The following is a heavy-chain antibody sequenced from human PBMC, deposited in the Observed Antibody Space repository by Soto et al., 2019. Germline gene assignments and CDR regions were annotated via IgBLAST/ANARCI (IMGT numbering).Heavy chain of an antibody. V-gene: IGHV3-11*06. CDR3: ARLEKSFPYDSSGSWYPFDY. J-gene: IGHJ4*02. CDR2: ISSSSSYT. CDR1: GFIFSDYY. D-gene: IGHD3-22*01. Sequence: GGSLRRSCAAPGFIFSDYYMSWLRQASGTGLEWISYISSSSSYTKFADSVMGRFTISRDNAKNSLYLQVNSLRAEDTAVDYCARLEKSFPYDSSGSWYPFDYWGQGTLVTVSS.